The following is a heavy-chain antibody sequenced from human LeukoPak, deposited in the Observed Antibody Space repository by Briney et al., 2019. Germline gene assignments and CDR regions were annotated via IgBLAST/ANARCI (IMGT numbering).Heavy chain of an antibody. CDR1: GGSISSYY. D-gene: IGHD3-3*01. Sequence: SETLSPTCTVSGGSISSYYWSWIRQPPGKGLEWIGYIYYSGSTNYNPSLKSRVTISVDTSKNQFSLKLSSVTAADTAVYYCARAGYYDFWSGYYLFDYWGQGTLVTVSS. V-gene: IGHV4-59*01. CDR3: ARAGYYDFWSGYYLFDY. J-gene: IGHJ4*02. CDR2: IYYSGST.